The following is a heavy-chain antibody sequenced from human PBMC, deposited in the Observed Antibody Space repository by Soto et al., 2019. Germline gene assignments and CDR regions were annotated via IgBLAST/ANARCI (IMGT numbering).Heavy chain of an antibody. CDR2: ISRSGGST. V-gene: IGHV3-23*01. D-gene: IGHD2-15*01. J-gene: IGHJ4*02. CDR3: AKTPRYCSSGTCYAGYLDY. CDR1: GFTFSSYA. Sequence: PGGSLRLSCAASGFTFSSYAMSWVRQAPGKGLEWVSVISRSGGSTYYADSVKGRFTISRDNSKNTLYLQMNSLRAEDTAVYYCAKTPRYCSSGTCYAGYLDYWGQGTLVTVSS.